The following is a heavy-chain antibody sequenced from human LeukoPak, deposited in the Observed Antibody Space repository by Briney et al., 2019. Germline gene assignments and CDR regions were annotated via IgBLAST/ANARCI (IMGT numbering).Heavy chain of an antibody. J-gene: IGHJ4*02. CDR1: GGSISSYY. D-gene: IGHD2-2*01. V-gene: IGHV4-59*08. CDR2: IYYSGST. Sequence: SETLSLTCTVSGGSISSYYWSWIRQPPGKGLEWIGYIYYSGSTNYNPSLKSRVTISVDTSKNQFSLKLSSVTAADTAVYYCARSPIVPAASDYWGQGTLVTVSS. CDR3: ARSPIVPAASDY.